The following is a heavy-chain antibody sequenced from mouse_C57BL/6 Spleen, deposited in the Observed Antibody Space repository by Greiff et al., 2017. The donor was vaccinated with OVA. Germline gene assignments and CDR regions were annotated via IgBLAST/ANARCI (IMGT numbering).Heavy chain of an antibody. Sequence: VQLQQSGAELVRPGTSVKVSCKASGYAFTNYLIEWVKQRPGQGLEWIGVINPGSGGTNYNEKFKGKATLTADKSSSTAYMQLSSLTSEDSAVYFCADYYDYPLFAYWGQGTLVTVSA. CDR1: GYAFTNYL. CDR2: INPGSGGT. D-gene: IGHD2-4*01. J-gene: IGHJ3*01. V-gene: IGHV1-54*01. CDR3: ADYYDYPLFAY.